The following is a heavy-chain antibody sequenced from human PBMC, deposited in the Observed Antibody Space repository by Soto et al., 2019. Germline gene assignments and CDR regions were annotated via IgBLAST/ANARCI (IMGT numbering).Heavy chain of an antibody. CDR3: ARDDVVVTSLDY. V-gene: IGHV3-11*05. D-gene: IGHD3-22*01. J-gene: IGHJ4*02. CDR2: ISSSSSYT. Sequence: QVQLVESGGGLVKPGGSLRLSCAASGFTFSDYYMSWIRQAPGKGLEWVSYISSSSSYTNYADSVKGRFTISRDNAKNSLYLQMNSLRAEDTAVYYCARDDVVVTSLDYRGQGTLVTVSS. CDR1: GFTFSDYY.